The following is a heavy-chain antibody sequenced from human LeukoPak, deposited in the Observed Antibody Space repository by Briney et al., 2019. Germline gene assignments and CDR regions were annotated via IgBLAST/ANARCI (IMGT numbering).Heavy chain of an antibody. J-gene: IGHJ4*02. D-gene: IGHD4-17*01. CDR1: GVTFNNYA. Sequence: GVSLRLSCAASGVTFNNYATNWVRQAPGKGLEWVSSISGGGETTYYADSAKGRFTISRDNSQNTLYLQMNSLRAEDTAVYYCARDYADYVGYFFFDYWGQGTLVTVSS. CDR3: ARDYADYVGYFFFDY. CDR2: ISGGGETT. V-gene: IGHV3-23*01.